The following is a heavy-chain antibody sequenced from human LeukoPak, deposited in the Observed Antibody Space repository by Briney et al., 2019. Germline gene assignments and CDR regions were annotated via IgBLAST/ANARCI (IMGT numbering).Heavy chain of an antibody. CDR3: ARRYSGYDKYGMDV. CDR1: GFTFDDYG. D-gene: IGHD5-12*01. V-gene: IGHV3-20*01. CDR2: INWNGGST. J-gene: IGHJ6*02. Sequence: GGSLRLSCAASGFTFDDYGMSWVRQAPGKGLEWVSGINWNGGSTGYADSVKGRFTISRDNAKNSLYLQMNSLRAEDTALYHCARRYSGYDKYGMDVWGRGTTVTVSS.